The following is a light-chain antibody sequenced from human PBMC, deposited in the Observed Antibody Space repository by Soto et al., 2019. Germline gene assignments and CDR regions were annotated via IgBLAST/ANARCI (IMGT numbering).Light chain of an antibody. Sequence: QPALTQPASVSRSPGQSITISCTGTSSDVGGYNYVSWYQQHPGKAPKFMIYDVSNRPSGVSNRFSGSKSGNTASLTISGLQAEDEADYYCCSYTTSNTRQIVFGTGTKLTVL. CDR3: CSYTTSNTRQIV. V-gene: IGLV2-14*01. J-gene: IGLJ1*01. CDR2: DVS. CDR1: SSDVGGYNY.